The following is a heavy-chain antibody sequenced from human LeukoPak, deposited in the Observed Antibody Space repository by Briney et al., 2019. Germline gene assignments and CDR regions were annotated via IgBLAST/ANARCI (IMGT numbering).Heavy chain of an antibody. D-gene: IGHD6-6*01. Sequence: PGGSLRLSCAASGFTFSSYSMNWVRQAPGKGLEWVAFIRYDGSNKYYADSVKGRFTISRDNSKNTLYLQMNSLRAEDTAVYYCAKGALVLYSSSSPGYWGQGTLVTVSS. CDR1: GFTFSSYS. J-gene: IGHJ4*02. CDR2: IRYDGSNK. V-gene: IGHV3-30*02. CDR3: AKGALVLYSSSSPGY.